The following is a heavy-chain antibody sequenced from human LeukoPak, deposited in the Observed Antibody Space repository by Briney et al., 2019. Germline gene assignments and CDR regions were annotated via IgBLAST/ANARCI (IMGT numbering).Heavy chain of an antibody. CDR3: ARSQHHMTTVTSFQH. J-gene: IGHJ1*01. CDR2: INPNSGGT. D-gene: IGHD4-17*01. CDR1: GYTFTGYY. Sequence: ASVKVSCKASGYTFTGYYMHWVRQAPGQGLEWMGWINPNSGGTNYAQKFQGWVTMTRDTSISTAYMELSRLRSDDTAVHYCARSQHHMTTVTSFQHWGQGTLVTVSS. V-gene: IGHV1-2*04.